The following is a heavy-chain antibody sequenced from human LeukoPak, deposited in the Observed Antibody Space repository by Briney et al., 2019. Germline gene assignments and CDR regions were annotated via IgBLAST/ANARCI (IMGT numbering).Heavy chain of an antibody. CDR3: ARSDSSITIFGVVIVNSIDY. V-gene: IGHV1-8*03. CDR2: MSPNSGNT. J-gene: IGHJ4*02. D-gene: IGHD3-3*01. Sequence: ASVKVSCKASGYTFTSYDINWVRQATGQGLELMGWMSPNSGNTGYAQKFQGRVTITRNTSISTAYMELSSLRSEDTAVYYCARSDSSITIFGVVIVNSIDYWGQGTLVNVSS. CDR1: GYTFTSYD.